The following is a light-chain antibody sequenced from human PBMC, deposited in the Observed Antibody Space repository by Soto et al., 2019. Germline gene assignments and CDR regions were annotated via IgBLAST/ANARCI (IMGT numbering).Light chain of an antibody. V-gene: IGKV3-11*01. J-gene: IGKJ1*01. Sequence: EIVLTQSPATLSLSPGERATLSCRASQSVSSYLAWYQQKAGQAPRLLIYDVSNRATGIPARFSGSGSGTDFTLTISSLEPEDSAVYYCQQFGDSLWTFGQGTRVEIK. CDR1: QSVSSY. CDR3: QQFGDSLWT. CDR2: DVS.